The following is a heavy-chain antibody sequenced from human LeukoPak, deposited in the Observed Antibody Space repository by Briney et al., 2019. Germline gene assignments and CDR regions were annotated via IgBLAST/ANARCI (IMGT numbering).Heavy chain of an antibody. CDR3: ARSRYYYDSSGYYDAFDI. CDR2: INPNSGGT. D-gene: IGHD3-22*01. J-gene: IGHJ3*02. V-gene: IGHV1-2*02. CDR1: GYTFTSYD. Sequence: ASVKVSCKASGYTFTSYDVNWVRQATGQGLEWMGWINPNSGGTNYAQKFQGRVTMTRDTSISTAYMELSRLRSDDTAVYYCARSRYYYDSSGYYDAFDIWGQGTMVTVSS.